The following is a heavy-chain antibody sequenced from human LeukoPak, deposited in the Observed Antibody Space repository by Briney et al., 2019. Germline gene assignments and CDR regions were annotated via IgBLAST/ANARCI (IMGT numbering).Heavy chain of an antibody. CDR1: GYSFTSYW. Sequence: GESLKISCKGSGYSFTSYWIGWVRQMPGKGLEWMGIINPGDSDTRYSPSFQGQVTISADKSISTAYLQWSSLKASDTAMYYCARRRAIAYSSEPFDPWGQGTLVTVSS. D-gene: IGHD6-25*01. V-gene: IGHV5-51*01. CDR3: ARRRAIAYSSEPFDP. CDR2: INPGDSDT. J-gene: IGHJ5*02.